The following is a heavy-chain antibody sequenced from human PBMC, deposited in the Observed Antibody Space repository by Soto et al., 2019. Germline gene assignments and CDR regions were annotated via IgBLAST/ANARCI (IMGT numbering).Heavy chain of an antibody. D-gene: IGHD3-9*01. CDR1: GGSFSAYY. CDR2: INDRGSI. J-gene: IGHJ2*01. V-gene: IGHV4-34*01. Sequence: QVQLQQWGAGPLRPLETLSLTCGVSGGSFSAYYWAWIRQSPGKGLEWIGEINDRGSINYNPSLKSRVSISVDTSKNHYSLNLRSVTAADTAVYYGARESHDILTGPPWVWYFDLWGRGTLVTVSS. CDR3: ARESHDILTGPPWVWYFDL.